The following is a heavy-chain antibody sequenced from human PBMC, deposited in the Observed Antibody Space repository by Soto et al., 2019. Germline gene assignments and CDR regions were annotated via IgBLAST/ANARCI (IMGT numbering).Heavy chain of an antibody. V-gene: IGHV1-69*06. J-gene: IGHJ6*02. CDR2: ILPVFGTT. Sequence: SVKVSCKASGDTSSNYGVSWVRQAPGQGLEWMGGILPVFGTTTYARNFQGRITITADKSTSTVYMELTSLRSDDTATYYCARDPDEVVGTDYHYYGMDVWDQGATVTVPS. CDR1: GDTSSNYG. CDR3: ARDPDEVVGTDYHYYGMDV. D-gene: IGHD1-26*01.